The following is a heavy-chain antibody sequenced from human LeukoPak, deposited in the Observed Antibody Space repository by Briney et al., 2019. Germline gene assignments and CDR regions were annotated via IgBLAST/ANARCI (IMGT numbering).Heavy chain of an antibody. CDR3: AAPLWFREGYYMDV. Sequence: PSQTLSLTCAVSGGSISSGGYYWSWIRQHPGKGLEWIGYNYYSGSTYYNPSLKSRVTISVDTSKNQFSLKLSSVTAADTAVYYCAAPLWFREGYYMDVWGKGTTVTVSS. CDR1: GGSISSGGYY. J-gene: IGHJ6*03. D-gene: IGHD3-10*01. CDR2: NYYSGST. V-gene: IGHV4-31*11.